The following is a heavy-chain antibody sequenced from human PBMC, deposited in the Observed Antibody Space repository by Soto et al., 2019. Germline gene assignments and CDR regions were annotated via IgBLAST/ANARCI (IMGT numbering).Heavy chain of an antibody. Sequence: GGSLTLSCAASGFTFSSYEMNWVRQAPGKGLEWVSYISSSGSTIYYADSVKGRFTISRDNAKNSLYLQMNSLRAEDTAVYYCARDGHHYYDSSGYYGNWFDPWGQGTLVTVSS. CDR3: ARDGHHYYDSSGYYGNWFDP. J-gene: IGHJ5*02. D-gene: IGHD3-22*01. CDR1: GFTFSSYE. CDR2: ISSSGSTI. V-gene: IGHV3-48*03.